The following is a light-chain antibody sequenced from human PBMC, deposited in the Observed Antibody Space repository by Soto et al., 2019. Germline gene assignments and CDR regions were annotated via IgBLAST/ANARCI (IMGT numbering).Light chain of an antibody. V-gene: IGKV1-12*01. CDR2: AAS. J-gene: IGKJ5*01. CDR3: QQSYSTPIN. Sequence: DIQITHSPSSVSASIGDRVTITCRASQDIGRRVACFHQKPGKAPKYLIQAASSLQGGGPSTFSGSGSGTDFTLTINTLHPEDFATYYCQQSYSTPINFGQGTRLEIK. CDR1: QDIGRR.